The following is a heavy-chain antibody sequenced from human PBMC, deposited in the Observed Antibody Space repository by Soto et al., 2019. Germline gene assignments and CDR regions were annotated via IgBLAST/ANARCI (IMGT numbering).Heavy chain of an antibody. D-gene: IGHD3-10*01. CDR1: GGSFTNYY. CDR3: ARVGGFGATTIDY. J-gene: IGHJ4*02. Sequence: SETLSLTCTVSGGSFTNYYWSWIRQPPGRGLEWIGYIYNTGSTNYNPSLKSRVTISVDTSKNQFSLKLSSVTAADTAVYYCARVGGFGATTIDYWGQGTLVTVSS. V-gene: IGHV4-59*08. CDR2: IYNTGST.